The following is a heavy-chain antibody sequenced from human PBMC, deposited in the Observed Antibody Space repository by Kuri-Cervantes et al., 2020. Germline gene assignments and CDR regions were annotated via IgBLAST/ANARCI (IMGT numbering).Heavy chain of an antibody. J-gene: IGHJ4*02. CDR3: AKHYYYGSGRPFDY. V-gene: IGHV3-30-3*01. CDR1: GFTFSSYA. CDR2: ISYDGSNK. Sequence: GGSLRLSCAASGFTFSSYAMHWVRQAPGKGLEWVAVISYDGSNKYYADSVKGRFTISRDNAKNSLYLQMNSLRAEDTAVYYCAKHYYYGSGRPFDYWGQGTLVTVSS. D-gene: IGHD3-10*01.